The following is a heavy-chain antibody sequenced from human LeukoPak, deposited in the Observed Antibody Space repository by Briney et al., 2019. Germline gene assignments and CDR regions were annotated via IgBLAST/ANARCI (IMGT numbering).Heavy chain of an antibody. V-gene: IGHV1-46*01. CDR2: INPSGGST. CDR3: ARDWRSRYHNGVGDYGLPDYYYYYYMDV. Sequence: GASVKVSCKASGYTFTSYYMHWVRQAPGQGLEWMGTINPSGGSTSYAQKFQGRVTMTRDTSTSTVYMELSSLRSEDTAVYYCARDWRSRYHNGVGDYGLPDYYYYYYMDVWGKGTTVTVSS. CDR1: GYTFTSYY. D-gene: IGHD4-17*01. J-gene: IGHJ6*03.